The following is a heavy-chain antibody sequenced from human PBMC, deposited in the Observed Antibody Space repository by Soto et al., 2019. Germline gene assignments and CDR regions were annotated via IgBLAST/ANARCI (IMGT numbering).Heavy chain of an antibody. D-gene: IGHD2-15*01. Sequence: SVKVSCKASGGTFSSYGICWVRKAPGQGLEWMGGIIPIFGTANYAQKFQGRVTITADESTSTAYMELSSLRSEDTAVYYCAIGDCSGGSCYSVYWGQGTLVTVSS. J-gene: IGHJ4*02. V-gene: IGHV1-69*13. CDR1: GGTFSSYG. CDR2: IIPIFGTA. CDR3: AIGDCSGGSCYSVY.